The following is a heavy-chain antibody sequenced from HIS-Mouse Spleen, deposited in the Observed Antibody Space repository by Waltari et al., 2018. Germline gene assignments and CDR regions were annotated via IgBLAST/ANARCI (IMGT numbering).Heavy chain of an antibody. Sequence: STNYNPSLKSRVTISVDTSKNQFSLKLSSVTAADTAVYYCARGAIVATMGNYYYGMDVWGQGTTVTVSS. D-gene: IGHD5-12*01. V-gene: IGHV4-59*09. CDR3: ARGAIVATMGNYYYGMDV. J-gene: IGHJ6*02. CDR2: ST.